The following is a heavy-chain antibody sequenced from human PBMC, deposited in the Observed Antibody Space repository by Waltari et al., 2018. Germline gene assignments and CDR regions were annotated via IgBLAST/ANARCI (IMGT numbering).Heavy chain of an antibody. J-gene: IGHJ3*02. CDR2: IYHSGST. CDR1: GYSISSGYN. CDR3: ARVAPYFDSSGYYEGDALDI. V-gene: IGHV4-38-2*01. D-gene: IGHD3-22*01. Sequence: QVQLQESGPGLVKPSETLSLTCAVSGYSISSGYNWGWIRQPPGEGLEWIGRIYHSGSTYYNPSLKGRFTISVDTSKNQFSLKLNSVTAADTAVYFCARVAPYFDSSGYYEGDALDIWGQGTMVTVSS.